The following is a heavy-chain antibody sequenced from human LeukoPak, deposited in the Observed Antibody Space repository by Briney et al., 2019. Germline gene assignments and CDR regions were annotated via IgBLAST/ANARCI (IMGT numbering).Heavy chain of an antibody. V-gene: IGHV4-59*01. CDR1: GGSISSYY. D-gene: IGHD6-13*01. J-gene: IGHJ4*02. CDR2: IYYSGST. CDR3: ARGVAAAKDVFDY. Sequence: PSETLSLTCTVSGGSISSYYWSWIRQPPGKGLEWIGYIYYSGSTNYNPSLKSRVTISVDTSKNQFSLKLSSVTAADTAVYYCARGVAAAKDVFDYGGQGTLVTAS.